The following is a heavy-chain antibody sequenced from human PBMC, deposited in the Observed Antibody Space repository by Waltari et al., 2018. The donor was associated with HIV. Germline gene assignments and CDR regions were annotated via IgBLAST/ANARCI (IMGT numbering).Heavy chain of an antibody. D-gene: IGHD6-6*01. CDR1: GYTFTNYW. CDR3: ARHSIGRSWFDP. CDR2: IYPDDADT. V-gene: IGHV5-51*01. Sequence: EVQLEQSGAEVKKPGEALKISCKASGYTFTNYWIAWVSQTPGKGLEWMGFIYPDDADTRQSPSFEGHVSISADKSTTTAYLQWTSLRASDSGVYYCARHSIGRSWFDPWGQGTLVTVSS. J-gene: IGHJ5*02.